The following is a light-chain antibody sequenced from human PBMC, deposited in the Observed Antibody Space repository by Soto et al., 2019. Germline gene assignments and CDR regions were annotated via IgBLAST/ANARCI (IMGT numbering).Light chain of an antibody. V-gene: IGLV2-14*01. Sequence: QSVLTQPASVSGSPGQSITISCTGTSSDVGGYTYVSWYQQHPGKAPNLMIYDVSNRPSGVSTRFSGSKSGNTASLTISGLQAEDEADYYCSADTSSSTLAVVFGGGTKLTVL. J-gene: IGLJ2*01. CDR3: SADTSSSTLAVV. CDR2: DVS. CDR1: SSDVGGYTY.